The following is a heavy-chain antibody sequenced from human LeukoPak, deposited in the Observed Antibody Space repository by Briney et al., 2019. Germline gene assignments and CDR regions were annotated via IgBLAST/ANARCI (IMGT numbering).Heavy chain of an antibody. CDR1: GFTFSNYG. V-gene: IGHV3-23*01. J-gene: IGHJ4*02. Sequence: GGSLRLSCAASGFTFSNYGMSWVRQAPGKGLEWVSAISGSGGSTYYADSVKGRFTISRDNSKNTLYLQMNSLRAEDTAVYYCAKESELLWFGELSYFDYWGQGTLVTVSS. CDR3: AKESELLWFGELSYFDY. D-gene: IGHD3-10*01. CDR2: ISGSGGST.